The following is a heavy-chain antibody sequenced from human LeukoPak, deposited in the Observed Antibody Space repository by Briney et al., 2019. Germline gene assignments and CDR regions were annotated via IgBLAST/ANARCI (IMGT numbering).Heavy chain of an antibody. Sequence: SETLSLTCTVSGGCISSGGYYWSWIRQHPGKGLEWIGYIYYSGSTYYNPSLKSRVTISVDTSKNQFSLKLSSVTAADTAVYYCAREGYHDSSGYYSSIYGYWGQGTLVTVSS. CDR1: GGCISSGGYY. J-gene: IGHJ4*02. CDR3: AREGYHDSSGYYSSIYGY. V-gene: IGHV4-31*03. D-gene: IGHD3-22*01. CDR2: IYYSGST.